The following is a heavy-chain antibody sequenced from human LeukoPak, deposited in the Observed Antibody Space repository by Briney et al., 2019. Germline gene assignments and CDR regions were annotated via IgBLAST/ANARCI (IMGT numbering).Heavy chain of an antibody. CDR2: LSSYSGNT. J-gene: IGHJ4*02. CDR3: ARDSNYYDSSGYDY. D-gene: IGHD3-22*01. V-gene: IGHV1-18*01. Sequence: ASVKISCKASGYNFTSYGVTWVRQAPGQGLEWMGWLSSYSGNTNYVQKLQGRVTKTTDTSTSTAYMELKSLTSDDTAVYYCARDSNYYDSSGYDYWGQGTLVTVSS. CDR1: GYNFTSYG.